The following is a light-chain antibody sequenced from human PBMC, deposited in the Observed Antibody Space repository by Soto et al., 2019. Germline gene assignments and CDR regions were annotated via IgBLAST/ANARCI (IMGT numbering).Light chain of an antibody. CDR3: CSSVGGPIWV. Sequence: QSALTQPASVSGSRGQSITISCTGTNSDVGDYDRVSWYKQHPGKAPTLMIYEVNKRPSGVSNRFSGSKSGNTASLTISGLQAEDEADYYCCSSVGGPIWVYGGGTKLTVL. J-gene: IGLJ3*02. CDR2: EVN. CDR1: NSDVGDYDR. V-gene: IGLV2-23*02.